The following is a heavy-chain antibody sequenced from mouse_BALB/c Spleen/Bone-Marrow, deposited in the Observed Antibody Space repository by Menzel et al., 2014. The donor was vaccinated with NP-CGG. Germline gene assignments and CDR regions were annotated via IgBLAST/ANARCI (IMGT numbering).Heavy chain of an antibody. V-gene: IGHV2-9*02. D-gene: IGHD2-4*01. Sequence: VKLMESGPGLVAPSQSLSITCTVSGFSLXSYGVHWVRQPPGKGLEWLGVIWAGGSTNYNSALMSRLSISKDNSKSQVFLKMNSQQTDDTAMYYCARDYDYSAWFAYWGQGTLVTVSA. CDR3: ARDYDYSAWFAY. J-gene: IGHJ3*01. CDR1: GFSLXSYG. CDR2: IWAGGST.